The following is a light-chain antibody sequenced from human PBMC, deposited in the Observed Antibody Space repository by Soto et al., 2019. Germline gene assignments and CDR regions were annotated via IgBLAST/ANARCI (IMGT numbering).Light chain of an antibody. Sequence: QSVLTQPASVSGSPGQSITISCTGTSSDVGSYNLVSWYQQYPGKAPKLMIYEGSQRPSGVSHRFSGSKSGNTASLTSSGLQAEDEADYYCCSYAGSTTLMFGGGTKVTVL. J-gene: IGLJ3*02. V-gene: IGLV2-23*01. CDR1: SSDVGSYNL. CDR2: EGS. CDR3: CSYAGSTTLM.